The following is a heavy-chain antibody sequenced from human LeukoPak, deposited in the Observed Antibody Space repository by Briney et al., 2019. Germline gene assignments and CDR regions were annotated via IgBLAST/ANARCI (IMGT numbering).Heavy chain of an antibody. J-gene: IGHJ4*02. CDR1: GFTFSTYW. D-gene: IGHD4-23*01. CDR2: IKPDGSEQ. CDR3: ARVPGVTRYFDS. V-gene: IGHV3-7*01. Sequence: GGSLRLSCADSGFTFSTYWMSWLRQVPGKGLEWVANIKPDGSEQYYADSVKGRFSISRDNAKNSLFLQMNNLRAEDTAVYYCARVPGVTRYFDSWGQGILVTVSS.